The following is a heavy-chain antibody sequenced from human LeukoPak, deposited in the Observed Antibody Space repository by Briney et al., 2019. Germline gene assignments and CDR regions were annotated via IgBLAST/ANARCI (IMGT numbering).Heavy chain of an antibody. J-gene: IGHJ4*02. CDR1: GFTFSSYA. D-gene: IGHD6-19*01. V-gene: IGHV3-23*01. Sequence: GGSLRLSCAASGFTFSSYAMSWVRQAPGKGLEWVSAISGSGGSTYYADSVKGRFTISRDNSKSTLYLQMNSLRAEDTAVYYCAKSPISGWYLDYFDYWGQGTLVTVSS. CDR3: AKSPISGWYLDYFDY. CDR2: ISGSGGST.